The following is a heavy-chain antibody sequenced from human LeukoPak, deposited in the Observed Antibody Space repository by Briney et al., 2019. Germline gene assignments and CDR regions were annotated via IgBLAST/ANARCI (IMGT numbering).Heavy chain of an antibody. V-gene: IGHV1-24*01. Sequence: ASVKVSCKVSGYTLTELSMHWVRQAPGEGLEWMGGFDPEDGETIYAQKFQGRVTMTEDTSTDTAYMELSSLRSEDTAVYYCATEDPPGIAARGAKPFDYWGQGTLVTVSS. D-gene: IGHD6-13*01. J-gene: IGHJ4*02. CDR1: GYTLTELS. CDR3: ATEDPPGIAARGAKPFDY. CDR2: FDPEDGET.